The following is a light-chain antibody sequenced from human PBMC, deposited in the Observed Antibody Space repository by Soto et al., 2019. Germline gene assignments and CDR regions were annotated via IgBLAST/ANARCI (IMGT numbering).Light chain of an antibody. V-gene: IGKV3-11*01. CDR3: QQRYNWPST. Sequence: DIVLTQSPCSLSLSPGERATLSCRASQSIRNFLNWYQQQPGQAPKLLIYAASNRDCGIPPRFSGSGSGTDFTLAISGLEPEDLAAYYCQQRYNWPSTFGQGTKVDIK. CDR2: AAS. CDR1: QSIRNF. J-gene: IGKJ1*01.